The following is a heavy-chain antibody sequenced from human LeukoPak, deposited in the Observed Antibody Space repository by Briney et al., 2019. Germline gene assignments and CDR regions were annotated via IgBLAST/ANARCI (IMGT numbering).Heavy chain of an antibody. D-gene: IGHD6-19*01. CDR3: ARDRGWAVAGPNFRY. Sequence: GASVKVSCKASGYTFTSYGISWVRQAPGQALEWMGWISAYNGNTNYAQKLQGRFTMTTDTSTSTAYMEPRSLRSDDTAVYYCARDRGWAVAGPNFRYWGQGTLVTVSS. CDR1: GYTFTSYG. J-gene: IGHJ4*02. CDR2: ISAYNGNT. V-gene: IGHV1-18*01.